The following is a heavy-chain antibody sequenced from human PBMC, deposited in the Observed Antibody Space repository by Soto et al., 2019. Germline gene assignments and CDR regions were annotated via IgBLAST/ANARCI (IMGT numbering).Heavy chain of an antibody. CDR3: ARRAWYYDFWSGYYREYYFDY. D-gene: IGHD3-3*01. V-gene: IGHV4-39*01. CDR2: IYYSGST. CDR1: GGSISSSSYY. J-gene: IGHJ4*02. Sequence: SETLSLTCTVSGGSISSSSYYWGWIRQPPGKGLEWIGSIYYSGSTYYNPSLKSRATISVDTSKNQFSLKLSSVTAADTAVYYCARRAWYYDFWSGYYREYYFDYWGQGTLVTVSS.